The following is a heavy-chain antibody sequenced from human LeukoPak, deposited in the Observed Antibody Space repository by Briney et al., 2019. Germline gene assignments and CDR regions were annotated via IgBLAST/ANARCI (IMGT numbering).Heavy chain of an antibody. D-gene: IGHD3-10*01. CDR1: GFTFSSYA. V-gene: IGHV3-48*04. J-gene: IGHJ4*02. CDR3: ARGRRKYYYGSGSYYTFPDY. CDR2: ISSSGNTI. Sequence: GGSLRLSCAASGFTFSSYAMSWVRQAPGKGLEWVSYISSSGNTIYYADSVKGRFTIARDNAKNSLYLQMNSLRAEDTAVYYCARGRRKYYYGSGSYYTFPDYWGQGTLVTVSS.